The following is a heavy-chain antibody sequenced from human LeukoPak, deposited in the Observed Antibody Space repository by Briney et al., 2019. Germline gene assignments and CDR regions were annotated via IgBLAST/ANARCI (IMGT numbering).Heavy chain of an antibody. D-gene: IGHD3-10*01. V-gene: IGHV1-46*02. J-gene: IGHJ4*02. CDR1: GYSENFYG. CDR3: AGGWGGSGSTNYFDY. Sequence: ASVKVSCKTSGYSENFYGITWVRQAPGQGLEWMGVINPSGGSTTYAQKFQGRVTMTRDMSTSTVYMDLKSLTSEDTAVYYCAGGWGGSGSTNYFDYWGQGSLVTVSS. CDR2: INPSGGST.